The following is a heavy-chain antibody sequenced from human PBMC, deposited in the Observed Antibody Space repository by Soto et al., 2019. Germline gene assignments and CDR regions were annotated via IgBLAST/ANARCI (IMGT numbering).Heavy chain of an antibody. CDR3: ARGDSSSWYIWFDP. CDR1: GGSVSSGSYY. J-gene: IGHJ5*02. V-gene: IGHV4-61*01. Sequence: QVQLQESGPGLVKPSETLSLTCTVSGGSVSSGSYYWSWIRQPPGKGLEWIGYIYYSGSTNYNPSLKSRVTISVDTSKNQFSLKLSSVTAADTAVYYCARGDSSSWYIWFDPWCQGTLVTVSS. CDR2: IYYSGST. D-gene: IGHD6-13*01.